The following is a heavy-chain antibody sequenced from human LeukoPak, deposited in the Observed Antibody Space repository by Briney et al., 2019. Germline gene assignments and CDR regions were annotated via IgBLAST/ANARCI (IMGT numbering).Heavy chain of an antibody. J-gene: IGHJ4*02. Sequence: GGSLRLSCAASGFTFSSYWMHWVRQAPVKGLVWVSRINTDGSSTSYADSVKGRFTISRDNAKNTLYLQMNSLRAEDTAVYYCARVLRCHGDLFDYWGQGTLVTVSS. V-gene: IGHV3-74*01. D-gene: IGHD4-17*01. CDR2: INTDGSST. CDR1: GFTFSSYW. CDR3: ARVLRCHGDLFDY.